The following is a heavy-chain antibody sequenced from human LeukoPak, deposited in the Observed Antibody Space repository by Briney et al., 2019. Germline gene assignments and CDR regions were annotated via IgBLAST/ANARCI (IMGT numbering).Heavy chain of an antibody. J-gene: IGHJ4*02. V-gene: IGHV4-59*01. CDR1: GGSISNYY. Sequence: SETLSLTCTVSGGSISNYYWSWIRQPPGKGLEWLGYVYNSGSTHYNPSLKSRVTISADTSKNQFSLTLTSVTAADTALYYCAKRGAEVGTTVAPGDYWGQGTLLTVSS. CDR2: VYNSGST. D-gene: IGHD1-26*01. CDR3: AKRGAEVGTTVAPGDY.